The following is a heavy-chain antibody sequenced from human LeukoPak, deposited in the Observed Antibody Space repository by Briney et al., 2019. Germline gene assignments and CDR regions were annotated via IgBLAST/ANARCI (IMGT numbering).Heavy chain of an antibody. Sequence: GGSLRLSCAASGFTFSTYAMHWARQAPGKGLEWVSLISNDGTNKYCADSVKGRFSISRDNSKNTPYLQMNSLRAEDTALYYCAREILTGYAFDIWGQGTMVTVSS. V-gene: IGHV3-30-3*01. D-gene: IGHD7-27*01. CDR2: ISNDGTNK. J-gene: IGHJ3*02. CDR1: GFTFSTYA. CDR3: AREILTGYAFDI.